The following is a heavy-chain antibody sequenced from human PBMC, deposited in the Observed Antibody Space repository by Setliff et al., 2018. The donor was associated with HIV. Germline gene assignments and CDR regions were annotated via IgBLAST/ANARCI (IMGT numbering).Heavy chain of an antibody. V-gene: IGHV1-18*01. CDR1: GYSFNEYG. J-gene: IGHJ1*01. CDR3: ARGVTRDSIGYYRDEYFQH. D-gene: IGHD3-22*01. Sequence: ASVXVSCKASGYSFNEYGISWVRQAPGQGLEWMGWISPYNGDTRYAQKVQGRVTLTTDTSTNTGYMELRTLRSDDTAVYYCARGVTRDSIGYYRDEYFQHWGQGTLVTVSS. CDR2: ISPYNGDT.